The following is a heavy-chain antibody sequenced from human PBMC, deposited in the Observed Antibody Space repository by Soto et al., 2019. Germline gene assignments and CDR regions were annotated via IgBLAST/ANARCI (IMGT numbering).Heavy chain of an antibody. Sequence: ASVKVSCKASGYTFTGYYMRWVRQAPGQGLEWMGWINPNSGGTNYAQKFQGRVTMTRDTSISTAYMELSRLRSDDTAVYYFAGSGGVGATDAFDIWGQGTLVTVSS. D-gene: IGHD1-26*01. CDR3: AGSGGVGATDAFDI. J-gene: IGHJ3*02. CDR1: GYTFTGYY. V-gene: IGHV1-2*02. CDR2: INPNSGGT.